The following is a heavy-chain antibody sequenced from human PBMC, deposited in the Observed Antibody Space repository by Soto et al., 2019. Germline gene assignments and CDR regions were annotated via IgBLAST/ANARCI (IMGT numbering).Heavy chain of an antibody. CDR1: GFTFSNAW. CDR2: IKSKTDGGIT. V-gene: IGHV3-15*07. Sequence: GGSLRLSCAASGFTFSNAWMKWVRQAPGKGLEWVGRIKSKTDGGITDYAAPVKGRFTISRDDSKNTLYLQMNSLKTEVTAVYYCTTVHDYGDFRTFDYWGQGTLVTVSS. J-gene: IGHJ4*02. CDR3: TTVHDYGDFRTFDY. D-gene: IGHD4-17*01.